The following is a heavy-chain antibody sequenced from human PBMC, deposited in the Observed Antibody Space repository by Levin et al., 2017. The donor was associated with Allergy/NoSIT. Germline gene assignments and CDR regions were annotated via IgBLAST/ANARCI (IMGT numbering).Heavy chain of an antibody. J-gene: IGHJ4*02. V-gene: IGHV3-30*04. CDR2: ISYNENNK. D-gene: IGHD1-26*01. CDR1: GFTSSHYA. Sequence: GGSLRLSCAASGFTSSHYAMHWVRQAPGKGLEWVALISYNENNKDYADSVKGRFTISRDNSKNTLYLQMNSLRTEDTAVYYCARGLPSIWGAEGLYYFDSWGQGILVIVSS. CDR3: ARGLPSIWGAEGLYYFDS.